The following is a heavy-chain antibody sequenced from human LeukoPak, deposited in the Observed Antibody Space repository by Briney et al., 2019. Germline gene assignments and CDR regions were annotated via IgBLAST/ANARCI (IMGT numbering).Heavy chain of an antibody. CDR1: GYIFTTYY. D-gene: IGHD6-13*01. CDR2: INPRGGST. CDR3: ARDSAEQLADGFDI. J-gene: IGHJ3*02. V-gene: IGHV1-46*01. Sequence: ASVKVSCKASGYIFTTYYMHWLRQAPGQGPEWMGIINPRGGSTDYAQKFQGRVTMTSDTSTSTVYMELSSLRSEDTAVYYCARDSAEQLADGFDIWGQGTMVTVSS.